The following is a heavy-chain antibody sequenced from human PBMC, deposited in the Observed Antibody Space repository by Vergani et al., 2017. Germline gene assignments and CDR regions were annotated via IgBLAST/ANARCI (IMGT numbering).Heavy chain of an antibody. D-gene: IGHD4-17*01. CDR2: ISSSSSTI. Sequence: EVQLVESGGGLVQPGGSLRLSCAASGFTFSSYSMNWVRQAPGKGLEWVSYISSSSSTIYYADSVKGRFTISRDNAKNSLYLQMNSLRAEDTAVYYCARDPDYGDYGFDYWGQGTLVTVSS. CDR1: GFTFSSYS. J-gene: IGHJ4*02. V-gene: IGHV3-48*04. CDR3: ARDPDYGDYGFDY.